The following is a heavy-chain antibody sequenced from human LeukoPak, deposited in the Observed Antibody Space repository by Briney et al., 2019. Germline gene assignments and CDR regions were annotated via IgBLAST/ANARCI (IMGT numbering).Heavy chain of an antibody. CDR2: ISYDGSNK. J-gene: IGHJ3*02. CDR3: AKDLTTGAFDI. D-gene: IGHD1-1*01. V-gene: IGHV3-30*18. Sequence: GGSLRLSCAASGFTFSSYGMHWVRQAPGKGLEWVAVISYDGSNKYYADSVKGRFTISRDNSKNTLYLQMNSLRAEDTAVYYCAKDLTTGAFDIWGQGTMVTVSS. CDR1: GFTFSSYG.